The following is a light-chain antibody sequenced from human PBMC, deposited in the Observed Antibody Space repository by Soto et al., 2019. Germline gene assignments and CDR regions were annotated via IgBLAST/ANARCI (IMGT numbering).Light chain of an antibody. CDR2: EVS. CDR1: SSDIGGYNY. J-gene: IGLJ1*01. V-gene: IGLV2-14*01. CDR3: SSYRSTTTFGV. Sequence: QSVLTQPASVSGSPGQSITISCTGTSSDIGGYNYVSWYQQHPGKAPKVVIYEVSNRPLGVSNRFSASKSGNTASLIISGLQADDEADSFCSSYRSTTTFGVFGTGTKVTVL.